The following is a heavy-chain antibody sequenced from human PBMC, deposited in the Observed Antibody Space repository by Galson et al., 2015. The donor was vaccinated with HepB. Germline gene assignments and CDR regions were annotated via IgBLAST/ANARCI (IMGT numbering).Heavy chain of an antibody. J-gene: IGHJ6*02. V-gene: IGHV3-23*01. CDR1: GFTFSSYA. CDR2: ISGNSNNI. D-gene: IGHD6-19*01. CDR3: ARWTSGWYHQHYGMDV. Sequence: SLRLSCAASGFTFSSYAMSWVRQAPGKGLEWVSTISGNSNNIYYADSVKGRFTISRDNSKNTLYVQMISLRAEDTAVYYCARWTSGWYHQHYGMDVWGQGTTVTVSS.